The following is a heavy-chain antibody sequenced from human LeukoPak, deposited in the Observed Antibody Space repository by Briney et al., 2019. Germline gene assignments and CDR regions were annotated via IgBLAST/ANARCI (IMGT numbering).Heavy chain of an antibody. Sequence: GGSLRLSCAASGFTFTNYAMIWVRQAPGKGLEWVAVISYDGSNKYYADSVKGRFTISRDNSKNTLYLQMNSLRAEDTAVYYCAKNRIVVVVPDAFDIWGQGTMVTVSS. D-gene: IGHD2-15*01. CDR1: GFTFTNYA. J-gene: IGHJ3*02. CDR2: ISYDGSNK. V-gene: IGHV3-30*18. CDR3: AKNRIVVVVPDAFDI.